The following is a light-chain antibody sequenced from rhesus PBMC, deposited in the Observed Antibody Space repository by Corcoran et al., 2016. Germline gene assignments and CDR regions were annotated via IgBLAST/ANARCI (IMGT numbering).Light chain of an antibody. CDR1: QNIYSN. CDR3: QHYYDNPYS. J-gene: IGKJ2*01. Sequence: DIQMTQSPSALSASVGDSVTISCRASQNIYSNLAWYQQKPGKAPNLLIYAASSLQTGIPSRFSGSGSGTDFTLTISSLQPEDSAAYYCQHYYDNPYSFGQGTKVEIK. CDR2: AAS. V-gene: IGKV1S12*01.